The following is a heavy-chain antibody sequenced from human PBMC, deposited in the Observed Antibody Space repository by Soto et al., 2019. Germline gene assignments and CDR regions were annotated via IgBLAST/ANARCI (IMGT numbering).Heavy chain of an antibody. CDR2: ISVYNGNT. V-gene: IGHV1-18*01. CDR1: GYTFTSYH. J-gene: IGHJ6*02. CDR3: ARDTPPMDV. Sequence: QVQLVQSGAEVKKPGASVKVSCKTSGYTFTSYHISWVRQAPGQGLEWMGWISVYNGNTNYAQKPQXXXTXXTDTSTSTAYMELRSLRSDDTAVYYCARDTPPMDVWGHGTTVTVSS.